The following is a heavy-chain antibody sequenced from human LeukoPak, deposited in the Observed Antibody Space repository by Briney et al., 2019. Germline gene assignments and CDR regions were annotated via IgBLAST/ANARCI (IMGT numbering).Heavy chain of an antibody. J-gene: IGHJ4*02. CDR3: ARQTTVTYYFDY. CDR2: IYYSGST. D-gene: IGHD4-17*01. Sequence: SETLSLTCTVSGGSISSYFWSWIRQPPGKGLEWIGYIYYSGSTYYIPSLKSRLTISVDTSKNQFSLKLSSVTAADTAVYYCARQTTVTYYFDYWGQGTLVTVSS. V-gene: IGHV4-59*06. CDR1: GGSISSYF.